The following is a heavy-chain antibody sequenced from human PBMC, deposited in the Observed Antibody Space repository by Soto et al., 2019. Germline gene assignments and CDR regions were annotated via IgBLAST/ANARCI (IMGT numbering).Heavy chain of an antibody. J-gene: IGHJ4*02. Sequence: QVQLVESGGGVVQPGRSLRLSCAASGFTFSSYGMHWVRQAPGKGLEWVAVISYDGSNKYYADSVKGRFTISRDNSKNTLYLQMNSLRAEDTAVYYCANLRHSGYKGNSRGGEYFDYWGQGTLVTVSS. CDR3: ANLRHSGYKGNSRGGEYFDY. D-gene: IGHD3-22*01. CDR2: ISYDGSNK. V-gene: IGHV3-30*18. CDR1: GFTFSSYG.